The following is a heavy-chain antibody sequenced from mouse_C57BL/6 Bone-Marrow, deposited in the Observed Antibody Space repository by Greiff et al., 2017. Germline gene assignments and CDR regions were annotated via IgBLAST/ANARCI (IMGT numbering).Heavy chain of an antibody. CDR3: ARSGHLLWQRGAMDY. CDR2: INPNNGGT. V-gene: IGHV1-22*01. D-gene: IGHD2-1*01. J-gene: IGHJ4*01. CDR1: GYTFTDYN. Sequence: EVQLQQSGPELVKPGASVKMSCKASGYTFTDYNMHWVKQSHGKSLEWIGYINPNNGGTSYNQKFKGKATLTVNKSSSTAYMELRSLTSEDSAVYYCARSGHLLWQRGAMDYWGQGTSVTVSS.